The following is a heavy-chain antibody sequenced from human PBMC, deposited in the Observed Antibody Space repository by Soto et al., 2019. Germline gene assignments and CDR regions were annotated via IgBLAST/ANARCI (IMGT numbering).Heavy chain of an antibody. CDR2: IYPGDSDT. CDR3: ARTPIRYVDWYYNMDV. CDR1: GYSFTSYW. J-gene: IGHJ6*02. D-gene: IGHD3-9*01. Sequence: PGESLKISCKGSGYSFTSYWIGWVRQMPGKGLEWMGIIYPGDSDTRYSPSFRGQVTISADKSISTAYLQWSSLKASDTAMYYCARTPIRYVDWYYNMDVWGQGTTVTVSS. V-gene: IGHV5-51*01.